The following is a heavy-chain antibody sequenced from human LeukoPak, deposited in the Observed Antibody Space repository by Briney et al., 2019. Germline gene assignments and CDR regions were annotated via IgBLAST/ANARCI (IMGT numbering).Heavy chain of an antibody. J-gene: IGHJ5*02. CDR1: GGSISSSSYY. D-gene: IGHD5-24*01. CDR3: ARHTRVRDGYNLYCFDP. V-gene: IGHV4-39*01. Sequence: SETLSLNCTVSGGSISSSSYYWGWIRQPPGKGPEWIGSIYHSGTTYYNPSLKSRATISVDTSKNQFSLKLSSVTAADTAVYYCARHTRVRDGYNLYCFDPWGQGTLVTVSS. CDR2: IYHSGTT.